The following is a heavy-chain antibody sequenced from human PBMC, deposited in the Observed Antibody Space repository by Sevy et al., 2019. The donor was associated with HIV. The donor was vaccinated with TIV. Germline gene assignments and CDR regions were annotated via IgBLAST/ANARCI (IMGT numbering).Heavy chain of an antibody. J-gene: IGHJ4*02. D-gene: IGHD6-13*01. CDR2: IYDSMTS. Sequence: SENLSLTCTVSGGSMINYHWSWIRQPPGKGLEWIGFIYDSMTSKYNASIMSRVSISGDPSKNQFSLRLNSVTAADTAVYYCARHGMSATADYWGQGILVTVSS. CDR1: GGSMINYH. V-gene: IGHV4-59*08. CDR3: ARHGMSATADY.